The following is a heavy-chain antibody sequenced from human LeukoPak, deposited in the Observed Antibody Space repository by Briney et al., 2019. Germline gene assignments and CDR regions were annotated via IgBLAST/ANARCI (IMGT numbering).Heavy chain of an antibody. CDR3: GRAFPPLRTSSAGDL. V-gene: IGHV3-21*01. J-gene: IGHJ4*02. CDR2: ISGLSSYT. D-gene: IGHD3-16*01. CDR1: GFTFSDYD. Sequence: GGSLRLSCSASGFTFSDYDMNWARQAPGKGLEWVSSISGLSSYTYYGESVKGRFSISRDNAKNSLYLQMNSLGAEDTATYYCGRAFPPLRTSSAGDLWGQGILVTVSS.